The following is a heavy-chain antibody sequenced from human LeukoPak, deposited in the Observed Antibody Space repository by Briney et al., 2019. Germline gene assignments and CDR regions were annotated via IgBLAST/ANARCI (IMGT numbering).Heavy chain of an antibody. D-gene: IGHD3-22*01. J-gene: IGHJ4*01. CDR1: GGSFSGYY. V-gene: IGHV4-34*01. CDR2: INHSGST. CDR3: ATTWYFDSRGYLFED. Sequence: SETLSLTCAVYGGSFSGYYWSWIRQPPGKGLEWIGEINHSGSTNYNPSLTSRVTISLDTSKNQVSLSVTSVTAADTAVYFCATTWYFDSRGYLFEDWGHGTLVTVSS.